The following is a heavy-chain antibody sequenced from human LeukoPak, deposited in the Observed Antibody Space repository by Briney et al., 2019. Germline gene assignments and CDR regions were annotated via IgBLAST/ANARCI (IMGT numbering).Heavy chain of an antibody. Sequence: PGGSLRLSCAASGFTFSSYGIHWVRQAPGKGLEWVSIISYDGSNKYYADSVKGRFTISRDNSKNTLYLQMNSLRAEDTAVYYCAKSIPDYSSSWQGDFDYWGQGTLVTVSS. CDR3: AKSIPDYSSSWQGDFDY. V-gene: IGHV3-30*18. D-gene: IGHD6-13*01. J-gene: IGHJ4*02. CDR2: ISYDGSNK. CDR1: GFTFSSYG.